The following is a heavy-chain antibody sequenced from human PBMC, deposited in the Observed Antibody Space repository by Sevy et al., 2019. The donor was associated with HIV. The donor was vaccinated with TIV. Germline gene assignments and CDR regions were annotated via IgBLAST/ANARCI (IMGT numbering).Heavy chain of an antibody. Sequence: GGSLRLSCAASGFIFSNYAMSWVHQAPGKGLEWVSAISGSGVSTYYADSVKGRFTISRENSKNTLYLQMNSLRAEDTAIYYCAKDRDSSSWYGGDYFDCWGQGSLVTVSS. D-gene: IGHD6-13*01. CDR2: ISGSGVST. J-gene: IGHJ4*02. CDR3: AKDRDSSSWYGGDYFDC. V-gene: IGHV3-23*01. CDR1: GFIFSNYA.